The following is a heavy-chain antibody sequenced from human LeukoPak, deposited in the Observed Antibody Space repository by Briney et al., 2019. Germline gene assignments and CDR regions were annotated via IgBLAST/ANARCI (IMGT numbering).Heavy chain of an antibody. V-gene: IGHV2-70*11. D-gene: IGHD7-27*01. CDR3: ARITWAGDPAAKYYYYYMDV. J-gene: IGHJ6*03. CDR1: GFSLSTSGMC. Sequence: SGPTLVNPTQTLTLTCTFSGFSLSTSGMCVSWIRQPPGKALEWLARIDWDDDKYYSTSLKTRLTISKDTTKNQVVLTMTNMDPVDTATYYCARITWAGDPAAKYYYYYMDVWGKGTTVTVSS. CDR2: IDWDDDK.